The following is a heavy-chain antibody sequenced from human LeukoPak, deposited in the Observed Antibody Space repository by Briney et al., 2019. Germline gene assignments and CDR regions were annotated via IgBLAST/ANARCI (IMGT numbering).Heavy chain of an antibody. CDR3: ARDLIAVTGTGFWFDP. Sequence: GGSLRLSCAASGFTSSTYAIHWVRQAPGKGLEWVAVISDDGSTKYYADSVKGRFTISRDNSKNMLYLQMNSLRAEDSAVYYCARDLIAVTGTGFWFDPRGQGTLVTVSS. D-gene: IGHD6-19*01. CDR2: ISDDGSTK. V-gene: IGHV3-30-3*01. CDR1: GFTSSTYA. J-gene: IGHJ5*02.